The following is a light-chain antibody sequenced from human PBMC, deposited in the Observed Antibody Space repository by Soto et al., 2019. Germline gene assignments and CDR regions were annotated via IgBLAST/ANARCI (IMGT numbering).Light chain of an antibody. CDR2: AAS. CDR1: QGISSY. Sequence: AIRMTQSPSPLSASTGDRVTITCRASQGISSYLAWYQQKPGKAPKLLIYAASSLQSGVPSRFSGSGSGTDFTLTISSLQPEDFATYYCQQSYSTPWTFGQGTKVDI. V-gene: IGKV1-8*01. CDR3: QQSYSTPWT. J-gene: IGKJ1*01.